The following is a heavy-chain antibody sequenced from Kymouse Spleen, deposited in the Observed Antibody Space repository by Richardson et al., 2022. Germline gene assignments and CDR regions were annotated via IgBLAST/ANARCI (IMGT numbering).Heavy chain of an antibody. CDR3: AREVYSSSSQGYYGMDV. D-gene: IGHD6-6*01. CDR2: INHSGST. Sequence: QVQLQQWGAGLLKPSETLSLTCAVYGGSFSGYYWSWIRQPPGKGLEWIGEINHSGSTNYNPSLKSRVTISVDTSKNQFSLKLSSVTAADTAVYYCAREVYSSSSQGYYGMDVWGQGTTVTVSS. J-gene: IGHJ6*02. V-gene: IGHV4-34*01. CDR1: GGSFSGYY.